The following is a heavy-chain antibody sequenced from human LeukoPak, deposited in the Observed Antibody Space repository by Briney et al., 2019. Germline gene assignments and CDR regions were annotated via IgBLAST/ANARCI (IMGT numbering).Heavy chain of an antibody. J-gene: IGHJ4*02. CDR3: AKEVPGPGWYTVDY. D-gene: IGHD6-19*01. V-gene: IGHV3-23*01. CDR1: GFTFSTFA. CDR2: ISVVSRT. Sequence: GGSLTLSCAASGFTFSTFALSWFRQAPGKGLEWVSAISVVSRTYYAGSVKGRFAISRDNSENTLFLHMNSLRTEDTAIYFCAKEVPGPGWYTVDYWGRGTLVTVSS.